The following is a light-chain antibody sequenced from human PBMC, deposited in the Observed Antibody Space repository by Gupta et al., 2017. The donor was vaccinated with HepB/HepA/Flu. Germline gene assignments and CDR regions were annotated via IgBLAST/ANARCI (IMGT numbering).Light chain of an antibody. J-gene: IGKJ4*01. Sequence: ESVLTQSPGTLSLSPGERATLSCKASQNVVTNFLAWYQQRPGQAPRRLIYGASNRATGIPDRFTGSGSGTDFTLTITRLEPEDSAVYYCQQYGTAPVFGGWTKVEIK. CDR2: GAS. V-gene: IGKV3-20*01. CDR1: QNVVTNF. CDR3: QQYGTAPV.